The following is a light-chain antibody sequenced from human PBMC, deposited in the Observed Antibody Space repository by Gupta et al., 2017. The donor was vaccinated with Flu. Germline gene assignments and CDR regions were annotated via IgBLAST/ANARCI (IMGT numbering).Light chain of an antibody. CDR2: MND. V-gene: IGLV1-47*01. Sequence: QSALTQPPSASGTPGQKVTISRSGGRSNIGSNYAHWYQQLPGTAPKLRSVMNDQRPSGVPDRFSGSKSDTSASPAISGLRSEDEGDYVCSAWDDSQTVHGVFGGGTRLTVL. J-gene: IGLJ3*02. CDR3: SAWDDSQTVHGV. CDR1: RSNIGSNY.